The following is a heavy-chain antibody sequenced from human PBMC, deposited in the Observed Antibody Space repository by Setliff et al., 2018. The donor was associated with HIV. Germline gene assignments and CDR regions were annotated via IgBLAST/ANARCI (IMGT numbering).Heavy chain of an antibody. V-gene: IGHV4-39*07. Sequence: SETLSLTCTVSGGSISSSSYYWGWIRQPPGKGLEWIGNIYSGGTTYYNSSLRSRVTISVDTSKNQFSLKLNSVTAADTAVYYCGRTMTYYYLCMDVWGNGTTVTVSS. CDR3: GRTMTYYYLCMDV. CDR1: GGSISSSSYY. CDR2: IYSGGTT. J-gene: IGHJ6*03.